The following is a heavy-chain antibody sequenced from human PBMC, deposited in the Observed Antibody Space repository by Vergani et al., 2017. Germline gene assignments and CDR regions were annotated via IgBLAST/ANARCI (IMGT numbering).Heavy chain of an antibody. CDR1: GYTLTELS. CDR2: FDPEDGET. D-gene: IGHD6-13*01. Sequence: QVQLVQSGAEVKKPGSSVKVSCKVSGYTLTELSMHWVRQAPGKGLEWMGGFDPEDGETIYAQKFQGRVTMTEDTSTDTAYMELSSLRSGDTAVYYCATTIMEVIAAAGPWYAFDIWGQGTTVTVSS. V-gene: IGHV1-24*01. CDR3: ATTIMEVIAAAGPWYAFDI. J-gene: IGHJ3*02.